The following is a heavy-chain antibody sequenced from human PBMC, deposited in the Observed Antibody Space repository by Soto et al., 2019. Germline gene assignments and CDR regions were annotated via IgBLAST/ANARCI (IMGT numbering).Heavy chain of an antibody. CDR1: GFTFINYA. D-gene: IGHD2-21*01. Sequence: EVQLLESGGDSVQPGGSVRLSCAGSGFTFINYAMNWVRQAPGKGLEWVSTISGGGDATFFADSVRGRSTFSRDNSKNTVTLQMNSLGVDDTAVYYCARKVVGSTSRPDYWYFDLWGRGTLVTVSS. CDR3: ARKVVGSTSRPDYWYFDL. J-gene: IGHJ2*01. CDR2: ISGGGDAT. V-gene: IGHV3-23*01.